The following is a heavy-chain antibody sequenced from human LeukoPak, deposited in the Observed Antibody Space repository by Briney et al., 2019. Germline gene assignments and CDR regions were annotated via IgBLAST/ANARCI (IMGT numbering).Heavy chain of an antibody. CDR3: ARRMGSGAFDI. Sequence: PGGSLRLSCAASGFTFSNYAMSWVRQAPGKGLEWVSYISSSTYTIYYADSVKGRFTISRDNAKNSLYLQVNSLRAEDTAVYYCARRMGSGAFDIWGQGTMVTVSS. D-gene: IGHD1-26*01. CDR1: GFTFSNYA. J-gene: IGHJ3*02. V-gene: IGHV3-48*04. CDR2: ISSSTYTI.